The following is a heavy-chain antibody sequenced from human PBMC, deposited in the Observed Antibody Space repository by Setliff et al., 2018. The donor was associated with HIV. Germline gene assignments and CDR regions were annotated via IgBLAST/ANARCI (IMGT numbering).Heavy chain of an antibody. V-gene: IGHV4-39*01. D-gene: IGHD2-21*02. CDR3: ARGEFYCGTDCYWSSFDY. CDR1: GGSISSSSYY. J-gene: IGHJ4*02. CDR2: IYYSGST. Sequence: TSETLSLTCPVSGGSISSSSYYWGWIRQPPGKGLEWIGSIYYSGSTYYKPSLKSRVTISVDTSKNQFSLRLSSVTAADTAVYYCARGEFYCGTDCYWSSFDYWGQGILVTVSS.